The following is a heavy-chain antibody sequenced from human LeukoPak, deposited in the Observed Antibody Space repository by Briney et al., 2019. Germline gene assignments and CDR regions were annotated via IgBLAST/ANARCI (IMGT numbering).Heavy chain of an antibody. CDR2: INHSGST. J-gene: IGHJ4*02. CDR3: ASLGAEEGFDY. CDR1: GGSFSGYY. V-gene: IGHV4-34*01. Sequence: SETLSLTCAVYGGSFSGYYWSWIRQPPGKGPEWIGEINHSGSTNYNPALKSRVTISVDTSTNQFSLKLSSVTAADTAVYYRASLGAEEGFDYWGQGTLVTVSS.